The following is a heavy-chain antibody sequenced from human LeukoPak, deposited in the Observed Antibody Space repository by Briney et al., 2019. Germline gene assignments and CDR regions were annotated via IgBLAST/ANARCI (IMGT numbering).Heavy chain of an antibody. D-gene: IGHD3-10*02. J-gene: IGHJ4*02. CDR1: GFTFSSYW. CDR3: ARGRITMF. V-gene: IGHV3-7*01. CDR2: IKEDGSEK. Sequence: GSLRLSCAASGFTFSSYWMSWVRQAPGKGLEWVANIKEDGSEKYYVDSVKGRFTISRDNAKNSLYLQLNSLRAEDTAFYYCARGRITMFWGQGILVTVSS.